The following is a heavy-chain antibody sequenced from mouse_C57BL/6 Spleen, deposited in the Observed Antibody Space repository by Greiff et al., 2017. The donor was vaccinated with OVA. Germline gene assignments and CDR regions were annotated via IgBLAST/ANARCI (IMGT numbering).Heavy chain of an antibody. CDR1: GYAFSSSW. D-gene: IGHD1-1*01. Sequence: QVQLQQSGPELVKPGASVKISCKASGYAFSSSWMNWVKQRPGKGLEWIGRIYPGDGDTNYNGKFKGKATLTADKSSSTAYMQLSSLTSEDSAVYFCARSGNYYGSSYPFDYWGQGTTLTVSS. CDR2: IYPGDGDT. V-gene: IGHV1-82*01. CDR3: ARSGNYYGSSYPFDY. J-gene: IGHJ2*01.